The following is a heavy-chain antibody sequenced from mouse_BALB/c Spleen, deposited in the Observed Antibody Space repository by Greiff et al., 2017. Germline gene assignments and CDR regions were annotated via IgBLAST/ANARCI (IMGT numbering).Heavy chain of an antibody. D-gene: IGHD3-3*01. Sequence: EVQVVESGGGLVQPGGSRKLSCAASGFTFSDYGMAWVRQAPGKGPEWVAFISNLAYSIYYADTVTGRFTISRENAKNTLYLEMSSLRSEDTAMYYCARDGDFAWFAYWGQGTLVTVSA. CDR1: GFTFSDYG. V-gene: IGHV5-15*02. CDR2: ISNLAYSI. CDR3: ARDGDFAWFAY. J-gene: IGHJ3*01.